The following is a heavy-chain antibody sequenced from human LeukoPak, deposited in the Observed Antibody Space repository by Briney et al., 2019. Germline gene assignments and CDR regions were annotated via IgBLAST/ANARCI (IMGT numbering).Heavy chain of an antibody. CDR3: AKDRVLLWFGELGGGSGVDFQH. D-gene: IGHD3-10*01. J-gene: IGHJ1*01. CDR2: ISGSGGST. V-gene: IGHV3-23*01. Sequence: GRSLRLSCAASGFTFSSYAMSWVRQAPGKGLEWVSAISGSGGSTYYADSVKGRFTISRDNSKNTLYLQMNSLRAEDTAVYYCAKDRVLLWFGELGGGSGVDFQHWGQGTLVSVSS. CDR1: GFTFSSYA.